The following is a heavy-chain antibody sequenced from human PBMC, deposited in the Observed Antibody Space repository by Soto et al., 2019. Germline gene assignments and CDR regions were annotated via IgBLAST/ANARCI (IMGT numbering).Heavy chain of an antibody. V-gene: IGHV3-74*01. J-gene: IGHJ3*02. Sequence: GGSLRLSCAASGFSFSLYWMHWVRQAPGKGLVWVSRINGDGSDTSYGDSVKGRFTTSRDNAKNTLYLHMNSLGAEDTAVYYCARDFGEVGATAVYDIWGQGTMVTVSS. CDR1: GFSFSLYW. D-gene: IGHD1-26*01. CDR2: INGDGSDT. CDR3: ARDFGEVGATAVYDI.